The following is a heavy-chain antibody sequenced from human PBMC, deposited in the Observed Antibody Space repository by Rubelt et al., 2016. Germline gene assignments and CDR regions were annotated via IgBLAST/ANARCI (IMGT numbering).Heavy chain of an antibody. J-gene: IGHJ4*02. Sequence: VRQAPGKGLEWVSSISSSSSYIYYADSVKGRFTISRDNAKNSLYLQMNSLRAADTAVYYCARLTWDCSSSKCAFDYWGQGTLVTVSS. V-gene: IGHV3-21*01. D-gene: IGHD6-6*01. CDR2: ISSSSSYI. CDR3: ARLTWDCSSSKCAFDY.